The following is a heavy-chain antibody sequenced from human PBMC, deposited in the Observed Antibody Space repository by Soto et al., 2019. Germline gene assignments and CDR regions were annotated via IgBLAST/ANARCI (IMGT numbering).Heavy chain of an antibody. CDR1: GGTFSNYP. D-gene: IGHD5-12*01. CDR3: ARRNHRWLQLSYFAL. Sequence: QVQLVQSGAEVKKPGSSVKVSCKASGGTFSNYPISWVRQAPGQGLEWMGGIIPIFGTVNYAQKFQGRVTITEDESMSTAYMELSSLRSEDTAVYYCARRNHRWLQLSYFALWGRGTLVTVSS. V-gene: IGHV1-69*12. J-gene: IGHJ2*01. CDR2: IIPIFGTV.